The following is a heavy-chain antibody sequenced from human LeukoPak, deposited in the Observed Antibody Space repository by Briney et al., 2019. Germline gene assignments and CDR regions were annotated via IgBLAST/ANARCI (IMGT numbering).Heavy chain of an antibody. V-gene: IGHV1-2*02. J-gene: IGHJ4*02. Sequence: ASVKVSCKASGYTFTGYYMHWVRQAPGQGLEWVGWINPNSGGTNYAQKFQGRVTMTRDTSISTAYMELSRLRSDDTAVYYCARDGIGKMLRGYSYGKHLTGWGQGTLVTVSS. D-gene: IGHD5-18*01. CDR1: GYTFTGYY. CDR3: ARDGIGKMLRGYSYGKHLTG. CDR2: INPNSGGT.